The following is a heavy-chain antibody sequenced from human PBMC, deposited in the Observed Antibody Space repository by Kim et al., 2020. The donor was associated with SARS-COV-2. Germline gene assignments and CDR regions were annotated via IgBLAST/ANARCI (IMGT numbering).Heavy chain of an antibody. CDR3: ASQPALGNSAHYYYGMDV. Sequence: SVKVSCKASGGTFSSYAISWVRQAPGQGLEWMGGIIPIFGTANYAQKFQGRVTITADESTSTAYMELSSLRSEDTAVYYCASQPALGNSAHYYYGMDVWGQGTTVTVSS. V-gene: IGHV1-69*13. CDR1: GGTFSSYA. J-gene: IGHJ6*02. CDR2: IIPIFGTA. D-gene: IGHD1-26*01.